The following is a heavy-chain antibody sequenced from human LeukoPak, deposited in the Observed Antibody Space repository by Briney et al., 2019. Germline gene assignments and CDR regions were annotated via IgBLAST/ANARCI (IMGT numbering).Heavy chain of an antibody. CDR3: AGDRATSYFDY. V-gene: IGHV3-7*01. CDR2: INQDESEK. Sequence: PGGSLRLSCAASGFVFTNYWMSWIRQAPGKGLEWVANINQDESEKHYVDSVKGRFTVSRDNSKNTLYLQMNSLRAEDTAVYYCAGDRATSYFDYWGQGALVTISS. D-gene: IGHD1-26*01. CDR1: GFVFTNYW. J-gene: IGHJ4*02.